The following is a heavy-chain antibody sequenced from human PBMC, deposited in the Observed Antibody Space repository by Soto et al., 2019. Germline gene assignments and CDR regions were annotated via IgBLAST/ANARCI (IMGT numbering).Heavy chain of an antibody. CDR2: ISGSGDST. CDR3: AGGYCISTSCSNWFDP. V-gene: IGHV3-23*01. CDR1: RFTFSRYA. Sequence: PGGSLRLSCAASRFTFSRYAMTWVRQAPGKGLEWVSAISGSGDSTYYADSVKGRFTISRDNSKNTLYLQMNSLRAEDLAVYFCAGGYCISTSCSNWFDPWGQGTLVTVSS. D-gene: IGHD2-2*01. J-gene: IGHJ5*02.